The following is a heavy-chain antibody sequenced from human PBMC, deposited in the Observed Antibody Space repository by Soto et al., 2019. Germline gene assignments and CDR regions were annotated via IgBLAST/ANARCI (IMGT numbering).Heavy chain of an antibody. V-gene: IGHV3-33*01. Sequence: QVQLVESGGGVVQPGRSLRLSCAASGFTFSSYGMHWVRQAPGKGLEWVAVIWYDGSNKYYADSVKGRFTISRDNSKKTLLLQLRTRRAEDAAVYYCSRDYDSRSFPSYYFAYWGQGTLVTVSS. D-gene: IGHD3-22*01. CDR3: SRDYDSRSFPSYYFAY. CDR2: IWYDGSNK. J-gene: IGHJ4*02. CDR1: GFTFSSYG.